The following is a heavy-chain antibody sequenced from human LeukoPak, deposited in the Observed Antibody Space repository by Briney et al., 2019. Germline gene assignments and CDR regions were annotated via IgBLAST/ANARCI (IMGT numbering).Heavy chain of an antibody. V-gene: IGHV4-59*01. Sequence: GSLRLSCAASGFTFSSYAMSWIRQPPGKGLEWIGYIYYSGSTNYNPSLKSRVTISVDTSKNQFSLKLSSVTAADTAVYYCAASGGSYATTVDYWGQGTLVTVSS. CDR2: IYYSGST. CDR3: AASGGSYATTVDY. CDR1: GFTFSSYA. J-gene: IGHJ4*02. D-gene: IGHD1-26*01.